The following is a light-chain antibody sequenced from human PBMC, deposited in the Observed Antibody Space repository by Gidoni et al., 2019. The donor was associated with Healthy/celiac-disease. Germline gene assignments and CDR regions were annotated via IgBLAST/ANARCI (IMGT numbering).Light chain of an antibody. J-gene: IGKJ4*01. V-gene: IGKV1-5*01. CDR1: QSISSW. CDR2: DAS. Sequence: DIQITHSPSTLSASVGDIVTITCRPSQSISSWLAWYQQKPGKAPKPLIYDASSLESGVPSRFSGSGSGTEFTLTISSLQPDDFATYYCQQYNSYPLTFGGGTKVEIK. CDR3: QQYNSYPLT.